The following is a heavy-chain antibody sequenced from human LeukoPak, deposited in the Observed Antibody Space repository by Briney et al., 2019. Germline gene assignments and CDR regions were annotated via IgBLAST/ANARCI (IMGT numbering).Heavy chain of an antibody. CDR1: GGSISSGSCY. D-gene: IGHD5-24*01. J-gene: IGHJ6*02. CDR2: IYTSGST. V-gene: IGHV4-61*02. CDR3: ARADGYYYYGMDV. Sequence: PSQTLSLTCTVSGGSISSGSCYWSWIRQPAGKGLEWIGRIYTSGSTNYNPSLKSRVTISVDTSKNQFSLKLSSVTAADTAVYYCARADGYYYYGMDVWGQETTVTVSS.